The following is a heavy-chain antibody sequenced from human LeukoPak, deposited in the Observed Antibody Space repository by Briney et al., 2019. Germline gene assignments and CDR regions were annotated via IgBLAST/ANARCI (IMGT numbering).Heavy chain of an antibody. CDR1: GGSISSSSYY. J-gene: IGHJ4*02. Sequence: SSETLSLTCTVSGGSISSSSYYWGWIRQPPGKGLEWIGSIYYSGSTYYNPSLKSRVAISVDTSKNQFSLKLSSVTAADTAVYYCARVRPQDWGDGYKPSWFDYWGQGTLVTVSS. D-gene: IGHD5-24*01. V-gene: IGHV4-39*07. CDR2: IYYSGST. CDR3: ARVRPQDWGDGYKPSWFDY.